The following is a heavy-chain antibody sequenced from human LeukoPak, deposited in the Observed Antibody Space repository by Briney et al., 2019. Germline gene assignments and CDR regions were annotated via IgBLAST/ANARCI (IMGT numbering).Heavy chain of an antibody. CDR2: INPNSGGT. J-gene: IGHJ5*02. D-gene: IGHD1-26*01. V-gene: IGHV1-2*02. Sequence: GASVKVSCKTSGYTFTGYYMHWVRQAPGQGLEWMGWINPNSGGTNYAQKFQGRVTMTRDTSISTAYMELSRLRSDDTAVYYCARERRRGSGSYPRWFDPWGQGTLVTVSS. CDR1: GYTFTGYY. CDR3: ARERRRGSGSYPRWFDP.